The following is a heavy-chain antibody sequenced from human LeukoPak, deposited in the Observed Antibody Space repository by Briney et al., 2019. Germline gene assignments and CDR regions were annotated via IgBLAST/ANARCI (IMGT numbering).Heavy chain of an antibody. CDR2: IYYRGST. V-gene: IGHV4-39*07. Sequence: KPSETLSLTCSVTGDFFSGSISDWAWIRQPPGKGLEWIGNIYYRGSTHYSPSLESRVTISVDTSKNQFSLRLNSVTAADTAVYYCARVGVRTYCGSGCYSDYFDSWGQGTLVTVSS. CDR3: ARVGVRTYCGSGCYSDYFDS. J-gene: IGHJ4*02. D-gene: IGHD2-21*02. CDR1: GDFFSGSISD.